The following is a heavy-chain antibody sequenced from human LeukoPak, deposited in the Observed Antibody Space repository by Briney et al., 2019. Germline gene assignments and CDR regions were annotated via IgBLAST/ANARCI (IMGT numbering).Heavy chain of an antibody. CDR2: IYHSGST. V-gene: IGHV4-34*01. J-gene: IGHJ4*02. Sequence: SETLSLTCAVYGGSFSGYYWSWIRQPPGKGLEWIGSIYHSGSTYYNPSLKSRVTISVDTTKNQFSLKLSSVTAADTAVYYCARGSVWDYWGQGTLVTVSS. CDR1: GGSFSGYY. CDR3: ARGSVWDY. D-gene: IGHD3-16*01.